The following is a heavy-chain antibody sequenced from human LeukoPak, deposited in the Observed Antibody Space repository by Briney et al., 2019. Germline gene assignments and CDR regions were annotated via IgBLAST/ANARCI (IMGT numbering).Heavy chain of an antibody. D-gene: IGHD3-10*01. V-gene: IGHV4-39*07. Sequence: SETLSLTCTVSGGSISSSSYYWGWIRQPPGKGLEWIGEINHSGSTNYNPSLKSRVTISVDTSKNQFSLKLSSVTAADTAVYYCARDLIGELFPYNWFDPSSQGTLVTVSS. CDR1: GGSISSSSYY. J-gene: IGHJ5*02. CDR3: ARDLIGELFPYNWFDP. CDR2: INHSGST.